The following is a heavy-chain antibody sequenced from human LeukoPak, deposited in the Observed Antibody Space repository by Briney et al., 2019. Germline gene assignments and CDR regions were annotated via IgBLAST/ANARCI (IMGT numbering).Heavy chain of an antibody. D-gene: IGHD2-2*01. J-gene: IGHJ4*02. V-gene: IGHV4-59*01. CDR3: ARELCSTTTCYFDY. Sequence: SETLSLTCSVSGGSISSYYWSWIRQPPGKGLEWIGYIYYTGSTNYNPSLKSRVTISLDTSKNQFSMKLNSVTAAATAVYYCARELCSTTTCYFDYWGQGTLVTVSS. CDR2: IYYTGST. CDR1: GGSISSYY.